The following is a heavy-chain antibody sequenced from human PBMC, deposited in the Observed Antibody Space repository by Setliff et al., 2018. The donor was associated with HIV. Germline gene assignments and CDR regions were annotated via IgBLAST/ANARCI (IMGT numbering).Heavy chain of an antibody. CDR2: MSPNTGNT. CDR3: ARGPPIVVVPAALLTFDY. CDR1: GYTFISYD. D-gene: IGHD2-2*01. J-gene: IGHJ4*02. Sequence: ASVKVSCKASGYTFISYDINWVRQAAGQGLEWVGWMSPNTGNTGYAQKFQGRVTMTRQTSINTAYMELRSLRSDDTAVYYCARGPPIVVVPAALLTFDYWGQGTLVTVSS. V-gene: IGHV1-8*02.